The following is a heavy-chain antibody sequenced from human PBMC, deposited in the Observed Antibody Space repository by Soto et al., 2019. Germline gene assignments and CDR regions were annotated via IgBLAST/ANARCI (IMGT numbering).Heavy chain of an antibody. CDR2: IDPSDSYT. D-gene: IGHD3-22*01. CDR3: ARTPLGSSGYYPPEYYFDY. J-gene: IGHJ4*02. V-gene: IGHV5-10-1*01. Sequence: GESLKISCKGSGYSFTSYWISWVRQMPGKGLEWMGRIDPSDSYTNYSPSFQGHVTISADKSISTAYLQWSSLKASDTAMYYCARTPLGSSGYYPPEYYFDYWGQGTLVTVSS. CDR1: GYSFTSYW.